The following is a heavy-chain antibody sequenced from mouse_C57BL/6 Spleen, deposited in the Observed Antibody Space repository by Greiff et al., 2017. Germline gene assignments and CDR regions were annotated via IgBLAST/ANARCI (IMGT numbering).Heavy chain of an antibody. CDR1: GYTFTDYY. CDR3: ARKAHYYGSSIYAMDY. Sequence: VQLQQSGPVLVKPGASVKMSCKASGYTFTDYYMNWVKQSHGKSLEWIGVINPYNGGTSYNQKFKGKATLTVDKSSSTAYMELNSLTSEDSAVYYCARKAHYYGSSIYAMDYWGQGTSVTVSS. CDR2: INPYNGGT. V-gene: IGHV1-19*01. J-gene: IGHJ4*01. D-gene: IGHD1-1*01.